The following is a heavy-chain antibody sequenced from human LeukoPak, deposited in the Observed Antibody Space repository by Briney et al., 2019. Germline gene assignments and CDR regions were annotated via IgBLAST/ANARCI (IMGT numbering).Heavy chain of an antibody. D-gene: IGHD4-11*01. CDR3: ARDQGYSNYRYYYGMDV. CDR2: ISAYNGNT. V-gene: IGHV1-18*01. J-gene: IGHJ6*02. CDR1: GYTFTSYG. Sequence: ASVKVSCKASGYTFTSYGISWVRQAPGQGLEWMGWISAYNGNTNYAQKLQGRVTMTTDTSTSTAYMELRSLRSDDTAAYYCARDQGYSNYRYYYGMDVWGQGTTVTVSS.